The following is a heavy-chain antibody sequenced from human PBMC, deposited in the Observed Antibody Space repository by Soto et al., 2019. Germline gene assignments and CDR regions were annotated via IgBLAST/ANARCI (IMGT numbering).Heavy chain of an antibody. CDR3: ARAGRGYCSGGSCYSGLHGMDV. Sequence: QVQLQESGPGLVKPSGTLSLTCAVSGGSISSSNWWSWVRQPPGKGLEWIGEIYHSGSTNYNPSLKGRVTISVDKYKNQLSLKLSSVTAADTAVYYCARAGRGYCSGGSCYSGLHGMDVWGQGTTVTVSS. V-gene: IGHV4-4*02. CDR2: IYHSGST. CDR1: GGSISSSNW. J-gene: IGHJ6*02. D-gene: IGHD2-15*01.